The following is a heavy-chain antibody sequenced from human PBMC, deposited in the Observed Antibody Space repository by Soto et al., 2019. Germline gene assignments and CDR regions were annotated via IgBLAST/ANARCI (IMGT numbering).Heavy chain of an antibody. J-gene: IGHJ4*02. CDR3: ARRRWYEGGYYFDY. Sequence: QVQLQDSRPGLVKPSETLSLTCTVSGGSMSSYYWIWIRQLPGKGLEWICYIYYSGSTNYNPSLKSLVTIYVDTSKNHSSLKLSSVTAADTAVYYCARRRWYEGGYYFDYWGQGTLVTVSS. D-gene: IGHD6-13*01. V-gene: IGHV4-59*08. CDR1: GGSMSSYY. CDR2: IYYSGST.